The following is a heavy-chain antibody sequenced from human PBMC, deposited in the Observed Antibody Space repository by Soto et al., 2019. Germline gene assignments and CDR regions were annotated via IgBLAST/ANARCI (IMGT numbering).Heavy chain of an antibody. V-gene: IGHV4-28*01. Sequence: XXTLSLPCAVSGYSIGSSNWRGWSRQPPGKGLEWIGYIYYSGTTYYNPSLKSRVTMSVDTSKNQFSLKLHSVTAVDTAVYYCARREIQGPIDYWGQGTLVTVS. CDR1: GYSIGSSNW. CDR3: ARREIQGPIDY. J-gene: IGHJ4*02. D-gene: IGHD1-26*01. CDR2: IYYSGTT.